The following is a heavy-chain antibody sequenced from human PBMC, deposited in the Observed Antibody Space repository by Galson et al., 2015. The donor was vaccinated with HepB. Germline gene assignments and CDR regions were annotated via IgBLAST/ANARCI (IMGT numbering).Heavy chain of an antibody. CDR2: VYYTGDT. CDR3: ARHGATFCTGDDCDSDAGWFDP. J-gene: IGHJ5*02. V-gene: IGHV4-39*01. CDR1: GGSISSGNYY. D-gene: IGHD2-8*02. Sequence: ETLSLTCSVSGGSISSGNYYWGWIRQPPGKGLEWIGSVYYTGDTFYNPSLKSRLTISVDMSSNQFSLRLNSVTAADTSIYFCARHGATFCTGDDCDSDAGWFDPWGQGTLVTVSS.